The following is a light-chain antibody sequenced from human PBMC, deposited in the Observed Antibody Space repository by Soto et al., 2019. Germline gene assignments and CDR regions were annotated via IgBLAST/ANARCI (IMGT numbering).Light chain of an antibody. V-gene: IGKV3-20*01. CDR3: QQYGSSPRYT. J-gene: IGKJ2*01. Sequence: EIVLTQSPGTLSLSPGERATLSCRASQSVSSSYLAWYQQKPGQAPRLLIYGASSRATGIPDRFSGSGSGTDFTLTISSLVPEDFAVYYCQQYGSSPRYTFGQGTKLEIK. CDR2: GAS. CDR1: QSVSSSY.